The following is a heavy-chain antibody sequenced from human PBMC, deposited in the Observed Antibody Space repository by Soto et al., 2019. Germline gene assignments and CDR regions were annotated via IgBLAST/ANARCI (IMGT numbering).Heavy chain of an antibody. CDR3: TRSRRSILMVYGFGGMDV. CDR1: GVPVGSSA. V-gene: IGHV3-23*01. CDR2: ISGSGDGT. D-gene: IGHD2-8*01. J-gene: IGHJ6*02. Sequence: HGGSLGLSCAACGVPVGSSAMSWVRTEPGKGLEWVSSISGSGDGTYYGDSVKGRFTISRDSSSSTLYLQMDNLRGEDTAVYFCTRSRRSILMVYGFGGMDVWGQATTVTVS.